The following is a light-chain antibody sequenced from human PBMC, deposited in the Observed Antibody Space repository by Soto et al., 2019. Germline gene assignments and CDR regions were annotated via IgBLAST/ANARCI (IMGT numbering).Light chain of an antibody. V-gene: IGLV1-47*01. CDR3: AAWDDSLSGVV. CDR2: RNS. Sequence: QSVLTQPPSASGTPGRGATISCSGSGSTFGSNYVNWYQHLPGAAPILLIYRNSQRPSGVPDRFSGSESGTSASLAISGLRSEDEADYYCAAWDDSLSGVVFGGGTKVTVL. CDR1: GSTFGSNY. J-gene: IGLJ2*01.